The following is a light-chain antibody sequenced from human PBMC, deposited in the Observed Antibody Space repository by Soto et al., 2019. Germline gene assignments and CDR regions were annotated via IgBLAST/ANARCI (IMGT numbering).Light chain of an antibody. Sequence: DIQMTQSPSSLSASVGDRVTITCRASQSISTYLTWYQQKPGRAPNLLILAASSLKSGVPSRFSGSGSGTDFTLTISSVQTEDFATYYCQQTYATPLTFGGGTKVEIK. CDR1: QSISTY. J-gene: IGKJ4*01. CDR2: AAS. V-gene: IGKV1-39*01. CDR3: QQTYATPLT.